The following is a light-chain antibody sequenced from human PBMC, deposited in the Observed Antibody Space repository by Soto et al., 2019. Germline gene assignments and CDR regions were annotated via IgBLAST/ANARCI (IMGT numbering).Light chain of an antibody. V-gene: IGLV1-40*01. J-gene: IGLJ1*01. CDR1: GSNIGAGYD. Sequence: QSVLTQPPSVSGAPGQRVTISCTGSGSNIGAGYDVHWYQQLPGTAPKLLIFANIIRPSGVPDRFSGSKSGTSASLAITGLRAEDAADYYCQSYDSRPRDYVFGNGTKVTV. CDR3: QSYDSRPRDYV. CDR2: ANI.